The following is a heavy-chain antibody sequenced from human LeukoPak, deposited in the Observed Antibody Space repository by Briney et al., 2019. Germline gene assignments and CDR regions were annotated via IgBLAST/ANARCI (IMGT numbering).Heavy chain of an antibody. CDR3: ARDYGDYFDY. CDR2: IYYSGST. CDR1: VGSMSNYY. Sequence: PSETLSLTCTVSVGSMSNYYWRWIRQPRGKGLEWIGYIYYSGSTNYNPSLKSRVIISVDTSKNQFSLKLSSVAAADTAVYYCARDYGDYFDYWGQGTLVTVSS. J-gene: IGHJ4*02. V-gene: IGHV4-59*01. D-gene: IGHD4-17*01.